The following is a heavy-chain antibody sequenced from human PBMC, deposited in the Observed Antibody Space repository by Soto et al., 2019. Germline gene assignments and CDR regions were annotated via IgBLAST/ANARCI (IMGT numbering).Heavy chain of an antibody. J-gene: IGHJ4*02. D-gene: IGHD2-2*02. CDR1: GYTFTGYY. CDR2: INPNSGGT. Sequence: GASVKVSCKASGYTFTGYYMHWVRQAPGQGLEWMGWINPNSGGTNYAQKFQGWATMTRDTSISTAYMELSRLRSDDTAVYYCARVEVRCSSTSCYNPKYYFDYWGQGTLVTVSS. V-gene: IGHV1-2*04. CDR3: ARVEVRCSSTSCYNPKYYFDY.